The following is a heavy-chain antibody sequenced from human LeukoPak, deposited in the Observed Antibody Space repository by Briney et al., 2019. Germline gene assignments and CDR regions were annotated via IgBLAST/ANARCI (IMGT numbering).Heavy chain of an antibody. Sequence: PSETLALTCTVSGGSLSSGDYYWSWIRQPPGKGLEWIGYIYYSGSTYYNPSLKSRVTISVDTSKNQFSLKLSSVTATDTARYYCASAFWSGYYLDYWGQGIPVTVSS. V-gene: IGHV4-30-4*01. CDR2: IYYSGST. CDR1: GGSLSSGDYY. J-gene: IGHJ4*02. D-gene: IGHD3-3*01. CDR3: ASAFWSGYYLDY.